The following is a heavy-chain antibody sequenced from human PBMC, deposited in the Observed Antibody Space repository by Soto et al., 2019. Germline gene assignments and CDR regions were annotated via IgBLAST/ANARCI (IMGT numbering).Heavy chain of an antibody. V-gene: IGHV1-69*08. CDR1: GGTFSSYT. D-gene: IGHD6-19*01. Sequence: QVQLVQSGAEVKKPGSSVKVSCKASGGTFSSYTISWVRQAPGQGLEWMGRIIPILGIANYAQKFQGRVTMTADKSTSTAYMELSSLRSEDTAVYYCARDDSSEYYFDYWGQGTLVTVSS. J-gene: IGHJ4*02. CDR2: IIPILGIA. CDR3: ARDDSSEYYFDY.